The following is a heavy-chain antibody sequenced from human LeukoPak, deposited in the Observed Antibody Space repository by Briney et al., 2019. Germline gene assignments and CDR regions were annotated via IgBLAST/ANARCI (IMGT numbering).Heavy chain of an antibody. Sequence: PGGSLRLSCAASGFTFSSYAMHWVRQAPGKGLEWVAVISYDGSNKYYADSAKGRFTISRDNSKNTLYLQMNSLRAEDTAVYYCARDHFFHIVGYSVDYWGQGTLVTVSS. V-gene: IGHV3-30*04. CDR3: ARDHFFHIVGYSVDY. CDR1: GFTFSSYA. J-gene: IGHJ4*02. CDR2: ISYDGSNK. D-gene: IGHD6-13*01.